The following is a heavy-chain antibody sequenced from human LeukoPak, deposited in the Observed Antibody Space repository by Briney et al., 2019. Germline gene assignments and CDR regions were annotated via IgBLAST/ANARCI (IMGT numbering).Heavy chain of an antibody. V-gene: IGHV3-53*01. Sequence: GGSLRLSCAASGSTVSSNYMSWVRQAPGKGLEWVSVIYSGGSTYYADSVKGRFTISRDNSKNTLYLQMNSLRAEDTAVYYCARSNHSSGYYGYFDYWGQGTLVTVSS. J-gene: IGHJ4*02. CDR1: GSTVSSNY. CDR3: ARSNHSSGYYGYFDY. D-gene: IGHD3-22*01. CDR2: IYSGGST.